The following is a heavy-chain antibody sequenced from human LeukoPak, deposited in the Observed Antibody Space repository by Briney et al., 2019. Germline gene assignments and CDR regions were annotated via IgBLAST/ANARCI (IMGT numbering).Heavy chain of an antibody. CDR1: GSTFSSYS. CDR2: ISSSSSTI. J-gene: IGHJ4*02. D-gene: IGHD3-3*01. CDR3: ARGDFWSGYYFDY. V-gene: IGHV3-48*01. Sequence: GGSLRLSCAASGSTFSSYSMNWVRQAPGKGLEWVSYISSSSSTIYYADSVKGRFTISRDNAKNSLYLQMNSLRAEDTAVYYCARGDFWSGYYFDYWGQGTLVTVSS.